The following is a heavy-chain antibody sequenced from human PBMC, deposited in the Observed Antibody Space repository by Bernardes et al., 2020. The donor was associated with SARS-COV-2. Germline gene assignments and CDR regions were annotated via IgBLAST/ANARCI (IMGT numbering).Heavy chain of an antibody. Sequence: TLSLTCTVSGGSISSDYWSWIRQPAGKGLEWIGRIYNTGSTNYNPSLKSRVTMSVDTSKNQFSLKLSSVTAADTAVYYCARGYYSNWFYGLDYWGQGTLVTVSS. CDR3: ARGYYSNWFYGLDY. CDR1: GGSISSDY. CDR2: IYNTGST. D-gene: IGHD6-13*01. J-gene: IGHJ4*02. V-gene: IGHV4-4*07.